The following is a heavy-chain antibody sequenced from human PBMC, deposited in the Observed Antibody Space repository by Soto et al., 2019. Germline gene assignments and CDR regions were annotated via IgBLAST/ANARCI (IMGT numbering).Heavy chain of an antibody. CDR2: IYYSGGT. D-gene: IGHD2-15*01. CDR1: GGSISSGGYY. CDR3: ARDANPNYYYYGMDV. V-gene: IGHV4-31*03. Sequence: QVQLQESGPGLVKPSQTLSLTCTVSGGSISSGGYYWSWIRQHPGKGLEWIGYIYYSGGTYYNPAYKSRVTISVDTSKNQGSLKLSSVTAADTAVYYCARDANPNYYYYGMDVWGQGTTVTVSS. J-gene: IGHJ6*02.